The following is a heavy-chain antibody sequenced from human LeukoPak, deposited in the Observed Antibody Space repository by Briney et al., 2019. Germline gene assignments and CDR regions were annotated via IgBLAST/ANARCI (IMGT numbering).Heavy chain of an antibody. CDR3: AAAREGYSYGPPSKRSYYYYYMDV. J-gene: IGHJ6*03. V-gene: IGHV4-34*01. Sequence: PSETLSLTCAVYGGSFSGYYWSWIRQPPGKGLEWIGEINHSGSTNYNPSLKSRVTISVDTSKNQFSLKLSSVTAADTAVYYCAAAREGYSYGPPSKRSYYYYYMDVWGKGTTVTVSS. CDR1: GGSFSGYY. CDR2: INHSGST. D-gene: IGHD5-18*01.